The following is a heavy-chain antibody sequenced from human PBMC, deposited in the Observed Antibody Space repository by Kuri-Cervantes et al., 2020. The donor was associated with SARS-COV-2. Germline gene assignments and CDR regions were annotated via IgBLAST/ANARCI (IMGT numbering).Heavy chain of an antibody. J-gene: IGHJ6*02. CDR2: IYYSGST. Sequence: GSLRLSCTVSGGSISSSISSSSYYWGWIRQPPGKGLEWIGSIYYSGSTYYNPSLKSRVTISVDTSKNQFSLKLSSVTAADTAVYYCAREGSGWYGEDYYYYGMDVWGQGTTVTVSS. V-gene: IGHV4-39*07. CDR1: GGSISSSISSSSYY. CDR3: AREGSGWYGEDYYYYGMDV. D-gene: IGHD6-19*01.